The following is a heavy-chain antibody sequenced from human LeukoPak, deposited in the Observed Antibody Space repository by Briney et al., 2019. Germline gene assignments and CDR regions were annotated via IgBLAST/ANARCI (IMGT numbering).Heavy chain of an antibody. CDR2: TYYTSKWNT. D-gene: IGHD3-16*01. CDR3: AGGRASAFDV. J-gene: IGHJ3*01. V-gene: IGHV6-1*01. CDR1: GVSVSTSGVA. Sequence: SQTLSLTSAISGVSVSTSGVAWNWVRQSPSRGLEWLGRTYYTSKWNTDYAVSVKSRIVVNPDTSKNQFSLQLNSVTSEDTAVYYCAGGRASAFDVWGKGTMVTVS.